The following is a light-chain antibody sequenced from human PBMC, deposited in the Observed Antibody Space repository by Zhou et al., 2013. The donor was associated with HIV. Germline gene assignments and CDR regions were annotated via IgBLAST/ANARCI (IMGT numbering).Light chain of an antibody. J-gene: IGKJ2*03. V-gene: IGKV1-5*01. Sequence: DIQMTQSPSTLSASVGDRVTITCRASQSISSWLAWYQQKPGKAPKRLIYDASSLQPGVPSRFSGSGSGTHFTLTISGLQPEDAATYYCQQYDNLPYSFGQGTKLEIK. CDR2: DAS. CDR1: QSISSW. CDR3: QQYDNLPYS.